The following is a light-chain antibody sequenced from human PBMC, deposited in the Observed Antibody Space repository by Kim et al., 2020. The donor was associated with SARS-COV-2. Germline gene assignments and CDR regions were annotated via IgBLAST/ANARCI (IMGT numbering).Light chain of an antibody. V-gene: IGLV2-14*03. Sequence: PSITISCTGTSRDVGAYNYVSWYQQHPGKAPKLMIYDVSNRPSGVSNRFSGSKSGNTASLTISGLQAEDEADYYCSSYTSSSTLVFGTGTKVTVL. CDR1: SRDVGAYNY. CDR3: SSYTSSSTLV. CDR2: DVS. J-gene: IGLJ1*01.